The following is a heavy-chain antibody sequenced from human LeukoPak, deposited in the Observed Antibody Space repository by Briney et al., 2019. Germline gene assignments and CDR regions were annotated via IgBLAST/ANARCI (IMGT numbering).Heavy chain of an antibody. J-gene: IGHJ3*02. CDR1: GYSFTSYW. V-gene: IGHV5-51*01. CDR3: ARPRIDYYDSSGGFAFDI. D-gene: IGHD3-22*01. Sequence: GESLKISCKGSGYSFTSYWIAWVCQMPGKGLEWMGIIYPGDSDTRYSPSFQGQVTISADKSISTAYLQWSSLKASDTAMYYCARPRIDYYDSSGGFAFDIWGQGTMVTVSS. CDR2: IYPGDSDT.